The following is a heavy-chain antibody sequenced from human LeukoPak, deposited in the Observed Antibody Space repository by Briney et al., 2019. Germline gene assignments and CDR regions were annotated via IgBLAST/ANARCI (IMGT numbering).Heavy chain of an antibody. J-gene: IGHJ4*02. CDR1: GFTFTNYG. Sequence: GGSLRLSCAASGFTFTNYGMHWVRQAPGKGLEWVAVVWFDGTNKYYADSVKGRFTISRDSSKNTVYLQMNSLRAEDTAVYYCARDHVIKQAPPGYWGQGTLVTVSS. V-gene: IGHV3-33*01. D-gene: IGHD3-10*01. CDR3: ARDHVIKQAPPGY. CDR2: VWFDGTNK.